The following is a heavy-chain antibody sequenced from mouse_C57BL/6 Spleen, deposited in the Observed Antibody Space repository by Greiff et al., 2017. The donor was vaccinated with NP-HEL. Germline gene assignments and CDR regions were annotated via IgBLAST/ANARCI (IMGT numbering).Heavy chain of an antibody. Sequence: QVQLQQSGAELVRPGSSVKLSCKASGYTFTSYWMDWVKQRPGQGLEWIGNIYPSDSETHYNQKFKDKATLTVDKSSSTAYMQLSSLTSEDSAVYYCAMVTTRDYAMDYWGQGTSVTVSS. J-gene: IGHJ4*01. CDR1: GYTFTSYW. CDR2: IYPSDSET. D-gene: IGHD2-2*01. CDR3: AMVTTRDYAMDY. V-gene: IGHV1-61*01.